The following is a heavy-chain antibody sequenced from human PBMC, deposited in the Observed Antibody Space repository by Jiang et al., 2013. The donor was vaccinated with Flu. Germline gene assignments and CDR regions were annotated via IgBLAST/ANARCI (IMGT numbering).Heavy chain of an antibody. D-gene: IGHD1-1*01. CDR2: INHSGST. J-gene: IGHJ3*02. V-gene: IGHV4-34*01. CDR3: ARYGVPGGIRTRDAFDI. Sequence: LLEPSETLSLTCAVYGGSFSGYYWSWIRQPPGKGLEWIGEINHSGSTNYNPSLKSRVTISVDTSKNQFSLKLSSVTAADTAVYYCARYGVPGGIRTRDAFDIWGQGTMVTVSS. CDR1: GGSFSGYY.